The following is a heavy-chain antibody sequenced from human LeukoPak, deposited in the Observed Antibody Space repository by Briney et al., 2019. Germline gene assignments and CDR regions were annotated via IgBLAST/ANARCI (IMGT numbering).Heavy chain of an antibody. CDR3: ARPSKPYCGGDCYQTQNWFDP. V-gene: IGHV1-24*01. J-gene: IGHJ5*02. CDR2: FDPEDGET. D-gene: IGHD2-21*02. Sequence: ASVKVSCKVSGYTLTELSMHWVRQAPGKGLEWMGGFDPEDGETNYAQKFQGRVTITADKSTSTAYMELSSLRSEDTAVYYCARPSKPYCGGDCYQTQNWFDPWGQGTLVTVSS. CDR1: GYTLTELS.